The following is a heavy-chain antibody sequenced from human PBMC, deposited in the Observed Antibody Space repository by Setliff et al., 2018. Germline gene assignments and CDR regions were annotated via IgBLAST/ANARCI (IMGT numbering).Heavy chain of an antibody. D-gene: IGHD3-10*01. CDR3: ARAKGTTMATQYFDY. J-gene: IGHJ4*02. CDR1: GFTFSSRW. CDR2: LKYDGSES. Sequence: GSLRLSCVVSGFTFSSRWMGWVRQAPGKGLGWVANLKYDGSESFYVDSAEGRFTISRDNAKNSLYLQLNSLRAEDTAVYYCARAKGTTMATQYFDYWGQGTLVTVSS. V-gene: IGHV3-7*01.